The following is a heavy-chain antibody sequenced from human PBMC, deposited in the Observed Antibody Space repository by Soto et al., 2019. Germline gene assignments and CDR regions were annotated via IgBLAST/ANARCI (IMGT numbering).Heavy chain of an antibody. CDR3: AREKGDDCSGGSCYSVLDP. D-gene: IGHD2-15*01. V-gene: IGHV1-18*01. CDR1: GYTFTSYG. CDR2: ISAYNGNT. J-gene: IGHJ5*02. Sequence: VSVKVSCKASGYTFTSYGISWVRQSPGQGLEWMGWISAYNGNTNYAQKLQGRVTMTTDTSTSTAYMELRSLRSDDTAVYHCAREKGDDCSGGSCYSVLDPWGQGTLVTVSS.